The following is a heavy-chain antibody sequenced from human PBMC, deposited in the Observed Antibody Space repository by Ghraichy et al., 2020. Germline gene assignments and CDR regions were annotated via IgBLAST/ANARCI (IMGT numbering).Heavy chain of an antibody. Sequence: GGSLRLSCAVSGFTFSSYGMHWVRQAPGKGLEWVAVISYDGSNKYYADSVKGRFTISRDNSKNTLYLQMNSLRAEDTAVYYCAKESNRLFYFDYWGQGTLVTVSS. CDR1: GFTFSSYG. V-gene: IGHV3-30*18. J-gene: IGHJ4*02. CDR2: ISYDGSNK. CDR3: AKESNRLFYFDY. D-gene: IGHD6-25*01.